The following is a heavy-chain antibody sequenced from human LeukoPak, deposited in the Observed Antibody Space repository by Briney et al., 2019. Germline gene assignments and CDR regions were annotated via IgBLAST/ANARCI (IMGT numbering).Heavy chain of an antibody. CDR2: IRYDGSNK. J-gene: IGHJ4*02. CDR1: GFTFSSYG. V-gene: IGHV3-30*02. Sequence: GGSLRLSCAASGFTFSSYGMHWVRQAPGKGLEWVAFIRYDGSNKYYADSVKGRFTISRDNSKNSLYLQMNSLRADDTAAYYCARDRSSTWSLDYWGQGTLVTVSS. CDR3: ARDRSSTWSLDY. D-gene: IGHD6-13*01.